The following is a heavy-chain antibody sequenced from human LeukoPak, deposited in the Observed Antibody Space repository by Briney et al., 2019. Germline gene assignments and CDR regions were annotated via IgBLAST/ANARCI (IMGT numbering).Heavy chain of an antibody. D-gene: IGHD2-21*02. V-gene: IGHV4-34*01. CDR2: INHSGST. CDR3: ARDRHIVVVTDVVISSSWFDP. J-gene: IGHJ5*02. Sequence: SETLSLTCAVYGGSFSGYYWSWIRQPPGKGLEWIGEINHSGSTNYNPSLKSRDTISINTSKNQFSLKLSSVTAADTAVYYCARDRHIVVVTDVVISSSWFDPWGQGTLVTVSS. CDR1: GGSFSGYY.